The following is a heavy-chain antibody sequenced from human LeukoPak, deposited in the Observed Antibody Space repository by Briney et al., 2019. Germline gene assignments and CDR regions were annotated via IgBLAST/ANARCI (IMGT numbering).Heavy chain of an antibody. D-gene: IGHD3-10*01. Sequence: SGPTLVKPTQTLTLTCTFSGFSLSTSGVGVGWIRQPPGKALEWLALIYWDDDKRYSPSLKSRLTITKDTSKNQVVLTMTNMDPVDTATYYCAHRRWSQGSGQQDYYGSGSHWAFDYWGQGTLVTVSS. CDR1: GFSLSTSGVG. V-gene: IGHV2-5*02. CDR3: AHRRWSQGSGQQDYYGSGSHWAFDY. CDR2: IYWDDDK. J-gene: IGHJ4*02.